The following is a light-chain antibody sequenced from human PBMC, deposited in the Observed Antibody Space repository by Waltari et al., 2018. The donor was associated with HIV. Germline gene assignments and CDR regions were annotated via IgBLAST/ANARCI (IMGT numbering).Light chain of an antibody. Sequence: QSALTQPASVSGSPGQSITISCTGTSSNIGSHTVDCYQQLPGAAPKLLSYSTNQRPSGVPDRVSGCKSGTSASLAISGLQSEDEADYFCATWDDSLNGHVFGGGTKLTV. V-gene: IGLV1-44*01. CDR1: SSNIGSHT. J-gene: IGLJ3*02. CDR3: ATWDDSLNGHV. CDR2: STN.